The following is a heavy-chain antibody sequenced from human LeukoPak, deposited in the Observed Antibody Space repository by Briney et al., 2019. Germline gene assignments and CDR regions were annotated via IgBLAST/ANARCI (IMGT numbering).Heavy chain of an antibody. V-gene: IGHV3-53*01. CDR1: GFTFSNAW. Sequence: GGSLRLSCAGSGFTFSNAWMTWVRQAPGKGLEWVSVIYSGGSTYYTDSVKGRFTISRDNSKNTLYLQMNSLRAEDTAVYYCASSIWFGESADAFDIWGQGTMVTVSS. CDR3: ASSIWFGESADAFDI. CDR2: IYSGGST. D-gene: IGHD3-10*01. J-gene: IGHJ3*02.